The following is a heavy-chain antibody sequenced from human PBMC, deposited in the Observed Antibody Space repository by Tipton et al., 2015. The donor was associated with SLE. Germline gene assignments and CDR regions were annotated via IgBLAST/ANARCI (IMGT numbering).Heavy chain of an antibody. Sequence: SLRLSCAASGFTFSSYAMSWVRQAPGKGLEWVSAISGSGGSTYYADSVKGRFTISRDNSKNTLYLQMNSLRAEDTAVYYCARDGSIAVAIFDYWGQGTLVTVSS. CDR1: GFTFSSYA. J-gene: IGHJ4*02. D-gene: IGHD6-19*01. CDR3: ARDGSIAVAIFDY. V-gene: IGHV3-23*01. CDR2: ISGSGGST.